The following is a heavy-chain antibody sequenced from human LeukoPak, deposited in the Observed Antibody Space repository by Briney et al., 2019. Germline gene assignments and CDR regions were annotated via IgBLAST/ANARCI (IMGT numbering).Heavy chain of an antibody. CDR1: GFTFSSYS. V-gene: IGHV3-48*04. D-gene: IGHD3-3*01. Sequence: GGSLRLSCAASGFTFSSYSMNWVRQAPGKGLEWVSYISSSSSVIYYADSVKGRFTISRDNAKNSLYLQMNSLRAEDTAVYYCARDESLGDFWSGYFDAFDIWGQGTMVTVSS. J-gene: IGHJ3*02. CDR2: ISSSSSVI. CDR3: ARDESLGDFWSGYFDAFDI.